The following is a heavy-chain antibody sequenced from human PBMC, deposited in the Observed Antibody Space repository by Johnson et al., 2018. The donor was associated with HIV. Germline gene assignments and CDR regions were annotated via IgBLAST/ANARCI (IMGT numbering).Heavy chain of an antibody. D-gene: IGHD2-2*03. Sequence: QMQLVESGGGLVQPGRSLRLSCAASGFTFDDYAMHWVRQAPGKGLEWVAFIRYDGSNKYYADSVKGRFTISRDNSKNTLYLQMNSLRAEDTAVYYCARADGSQAFDIWGQGTMVTVSS. CDR1: GFTFDDYA. J-gene: IGHJ3*02. CDR2: IRYDGSNK. V-gene: IGHV3-30*02. CDR3: ARADGSQAFDI.